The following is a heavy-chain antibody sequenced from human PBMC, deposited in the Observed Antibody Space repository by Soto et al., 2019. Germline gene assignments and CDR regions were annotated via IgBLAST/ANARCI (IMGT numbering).Heavy chain of an antibody. CDR2: ISAYNGNT. J-gene: IGHJ4*02. CDR1: GCTFSSYT. CDR3: ARVSGYEYYFDY. V-gene: IGHV1-18*01. Sequence: ASVKVSCKASGCTFSSYTISWVRQAPGQGLEWMGWISAYNGNTNYAQKLQGRVTMTTDTSTSTAYMELRSLRSDDTVVYYCARVSGYEYYFDYWGQGTLVTVSS. D-gene: IGHD5-12*01.